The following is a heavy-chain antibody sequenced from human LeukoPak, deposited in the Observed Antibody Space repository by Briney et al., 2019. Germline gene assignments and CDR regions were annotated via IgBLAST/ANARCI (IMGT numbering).Heavy chain of an antibody. J-gene: IGHJ4*02. D-gene: IGHD2-2*01. CDR3: ARSQPPDY. Sequence: GGSLRLSCAASGVTFSRYTMNWVRQAPGKGLEWVSSVSSSGNHIYYADSVKGRFTISRDNARNSLSLQMTSLRAEDTAVYYCARSQPPDYWGQGTLVPVSS. CDR2: VSSSGNHI. CDR1: GVTFSRYT. V-gene: IGHV3-21*01.